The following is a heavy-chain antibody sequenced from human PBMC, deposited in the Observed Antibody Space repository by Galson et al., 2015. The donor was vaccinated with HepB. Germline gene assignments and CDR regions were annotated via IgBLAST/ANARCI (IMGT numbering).Heavy chain of an antibody. D-gene: IGHD2-21*01. V-gene: IGHV3-23*01. CDR3: AKSSSPVVGGFDY. CDR1: GFTFSGYA. CDR2: ISGSGGST. Sequence: SLRLSCAASGFTFSGYAMSWVRQAPGKGLEWVSAISGSGGSTYYADSVKGRFTISRDNSKNTLYLQMNSLRAEDTAVYYCAKSSSPVVGGFDYWGQGTLVTVSS. J-gene: IGHJ4*02.